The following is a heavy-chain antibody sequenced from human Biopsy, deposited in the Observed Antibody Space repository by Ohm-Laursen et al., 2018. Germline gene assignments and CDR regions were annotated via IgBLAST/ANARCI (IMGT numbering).Heavy chain of an antibody. CDR2: ISGSGDSA. D-gene: IGHD3-10*01. J-gene: IGHJ3*02. Sequence: SLRLSCTASGFTFASHAMRWVRQAPGKGLEWVSLISGSGDSAYYPDSVKGRFTISRDNSKNTLYLEMNSLRNEETAKYYCTKAGSQDGFDIWGPGTMVTVSS. V-gene: IGHV3-23*01. CDR3: TKAGSQDGFDI. CDR1: GFTFASHA.